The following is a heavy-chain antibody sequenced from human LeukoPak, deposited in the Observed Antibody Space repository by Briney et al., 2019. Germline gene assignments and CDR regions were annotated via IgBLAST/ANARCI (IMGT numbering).Heavy chain of an antibody. CDR1: GNSH. V-gene: IGHV1-46*01. Sequence: ASVKVSCKASGNSHIHSVRQAPAQGVEWMGMINPSGGGTSYAQKFQGRVTMTRDTSTSIVYMEVSSLRSEDTAVYFCASGGYDWDAYDYWGQGTPVAVSS. CDR2: INPSGGGT. D-gene: IGHD5-12*01. CDR3: ASGGYDWDAYDY. J-gene: IGHJ4*02.